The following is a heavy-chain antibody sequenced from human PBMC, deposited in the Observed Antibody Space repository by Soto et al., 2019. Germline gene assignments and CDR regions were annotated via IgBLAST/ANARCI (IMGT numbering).Heavy chain of an antibody. V-gene: IGHV4-59*01. J-gene: IGHJ5*02. D-gene: IGHD6-19*01. CDR2: IYYSGST. CDR3: ARDLGGSGWFRGGFDP. Sequence: SETLSLTCTVSGGSISSYYWSWIRQPPGKGLEWIGYIYYSGSTNYNPSLKSRVTISVDTSKNQFSLKLSSVTAADTAVYYCARDLGGSGWFRGGFDPWGQGTLVTVSS. CDR1: GGSISSYY.